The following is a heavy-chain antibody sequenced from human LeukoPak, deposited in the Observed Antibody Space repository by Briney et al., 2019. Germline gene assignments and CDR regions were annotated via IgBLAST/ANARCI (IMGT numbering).Heavy chain of an antibody. CDR1: GFTFSAFW. J-gene: IGHJ4*02. Sequence: QSGRSLRLSCAASGFTFSAFWMHWVRQAPGKGLVWVSRINSDDSRTTYADSVKGRFTISRDNSKNTLYLQMNSLRAEDTAVYYCANRFYGLFDYWGQGTLVTVSS. CDR3: ANRFYGLFDY. CDR2: INSDDSRT. V-gene: IGHV3-74*01. D-gene: IGHD4-17*01.